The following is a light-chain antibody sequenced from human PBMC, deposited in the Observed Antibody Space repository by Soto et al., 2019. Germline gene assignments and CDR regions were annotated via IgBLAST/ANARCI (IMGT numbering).Light chain of an antibody. J-gene: IGKJ1*01. V-gene: IGKV1-5*01. CDR1: QTVNSW. CDR3: QHYNSYPWT. Sequence: DIQMTQSPSTLSASVGDRVTITCRASQTVNSWLAWYQQKPGKVPNLLIYDASSLEDGVPSRFSSSGSGTEFTLTISSLQPDDFATYYCQHYNSYPWTFGQGTKVDIK. CDR2: DAS.